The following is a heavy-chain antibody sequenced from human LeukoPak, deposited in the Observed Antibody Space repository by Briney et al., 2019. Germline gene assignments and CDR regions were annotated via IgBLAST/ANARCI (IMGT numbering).Heavy chain of an antibody. V-gene: IGHV3-48*03. CDR3: ARDPPHRFTMIEKDS. CDR1: GFTFSSYE. J-gene: IGHJ4*02. D-gene: IGHD3-22*01. Sequence: GGSLRLSCAASGFTFSSYEMNWVRQAPGKGLEWVSYISSSGSTIYYADSVKGRFIISRDNAKNSLYLQMNSLRAEDTAVYYCARDPPHRFTMIEKDSWGQGTLVTVSS. CDR2: ISSSGSTI.